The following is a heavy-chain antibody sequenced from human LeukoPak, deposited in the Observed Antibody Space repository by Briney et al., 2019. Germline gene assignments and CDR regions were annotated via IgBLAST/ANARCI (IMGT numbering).Heavy chain of an antibody. Sequence: GASVTVSCKASGYTFTSYGISWVRQAPGQGLEWMGWISAYNGNTNYAQKLQGRVTMTTDTSTSTAYMELRSLRSDDTAVYYCARDRGYSGYDIDYYGMDVWGKGTTVTVSS. D-gene: IGHD5-12*01. CDR3: ARDRGYSGYDIDYYGMDV. CDR2: ISAYNGNT. CDR1: GYTFTSYG. J-gene: IGHJ6*04. V-gene: IGHV1-18*04.